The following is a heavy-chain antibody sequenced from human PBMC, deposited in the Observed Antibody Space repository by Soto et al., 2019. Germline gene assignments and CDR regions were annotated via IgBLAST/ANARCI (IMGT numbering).Heavy chain of an antibody. V-gene: IGHV4-4*02. CDR3: ASRTYAMDV. J-gene: IGHJ6*02. CDR2: IFHNGNT. Sequence: QVQLQESGPGLVKPSGTLSLTCAVSGGSISSSNWWSWVRQPPGKGLEWIGEIFHNGNTYSNPSLTGRVTMSVDKSKNQFSLNLNSVPAADTAAYYCASRTYAMDVWGQGTTVTVSS. CDR1: GGSISSSNW.